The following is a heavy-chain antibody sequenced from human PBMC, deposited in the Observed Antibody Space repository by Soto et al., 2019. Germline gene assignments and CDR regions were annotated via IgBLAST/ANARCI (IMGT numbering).Heavy chain of an antibody. V-gene: IGHV1-69*06. Sequence: QVQLVQSGAEVKKPGSSVKVSCKASGGTFSSYAISWVRQAPGQGLEWMGGIIPISGTATYAQKFQGRVTITGDKSTITGYMELSSLRSEDTGVYYCARVPIAVAGTGWFDPWGEGTLVTVSS. J-gene: IGHJ5*02. CDR3: ARVPIAVAGTGWFDP. CDR1: GGTFSSYA. CDR2: IIPISGTA. D-gene: IGHD6-19*01.